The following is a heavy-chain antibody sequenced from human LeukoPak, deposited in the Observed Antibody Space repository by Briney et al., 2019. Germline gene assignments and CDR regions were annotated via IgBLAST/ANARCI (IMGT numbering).Heavy chain of an antibody. V-gene: IGHV3-7*01. CDR1: GFTFRDSW. CDR2: IKTDGSEK. D-gene: IGHD1-14*01. J-gene: IGHJ6*04. Sequence: GGSLRLSCVASGFTFRDSWMTWVRQIPGKGLEWVANIKTDGSEKYYVDSVKGRFTISRDDAKASLYLQMDSLRAEDTAVYYCAREYKAHQDLDAWGRGTTVTVSS. CDR3: AREYKAHQDLDA.